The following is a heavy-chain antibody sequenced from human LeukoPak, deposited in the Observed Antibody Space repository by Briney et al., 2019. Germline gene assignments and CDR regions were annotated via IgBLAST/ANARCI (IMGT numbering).Heavy chain of an antibody. CDR2: LYSGGTT. D-gene: IGHD2-8*02. Sequence: GGSLRLSCAASGFSVSSNYVSWVRQAPGKGLEWVSVLYSGGTTYYADSVKGRFTISRDNSKSTLSLQMNSLRAEDTAIYYCATYRQVLLPFESWGQGTLVTVSS. V-gene: IGHV3-53*01. CDR3: ATYRQVLLPFES. J-gene: IGHJ4*02. CDR1: GFSVSSNY.